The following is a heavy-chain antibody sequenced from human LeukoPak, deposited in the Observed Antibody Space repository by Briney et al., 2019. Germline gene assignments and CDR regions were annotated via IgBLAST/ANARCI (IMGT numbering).Heavy chain of an antibody. J-gene: IGHJ1*01. Sequence: GGSLRLSCAAAGFTFSKYWMHWGLQVPGKGMVWVSLINGDGSTTNYADFVKGRFSISRDNAKNTLSLQVNSLRAEDTAVYYCATGNYYDSRGYYTFGYWGQGTLVTVSA. CDR2: INGDGSTT. D-gene: IGHD3-22*01. V-gene: IGHV3-74*01. CDR3: ATGNYYDSRGYYTFGY. CDR1: GFTFSKYW.